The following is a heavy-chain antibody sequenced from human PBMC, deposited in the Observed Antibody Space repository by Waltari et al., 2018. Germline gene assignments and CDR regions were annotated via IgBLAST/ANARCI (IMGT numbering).Heavy chain of an antibody. D-gene: IGHD2-8*01. CDR1: GYPFTDYH. J-gene: IGHJ4*02. CDR3: ARRSCNGECYAPYVN. CDR2: INPKSGGT. Sequence: QVQLVQSGAEVTKPGASVKVSCKPSGYPFTDYHLHWVRQAPGQGLEWMGWINPKSGGTYYAQTFQGWVTMTRDTSTSTVYMELSSLKSDDTAVYYCARRSCNGECYAPYVNWGQGTLVTVSS. V-gene: IGHV1-2*04.